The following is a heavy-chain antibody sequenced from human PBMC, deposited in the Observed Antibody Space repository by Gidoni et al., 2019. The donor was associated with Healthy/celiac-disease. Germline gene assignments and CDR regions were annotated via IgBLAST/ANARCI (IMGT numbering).Heavy chain of an antibody. D-gene: IGHD3-10*01. CDR3: ARGPRYYGSGSYYNQYYYYGMDV. CDR2: INHSGRT. CDR1: GGSFSGYY. V-gene: IGHV4-34*01. Sequence: QVQLQQWGAGLLKPSETLSLTGAVYGGSFSGYYWSWIRQPPGKGLEWLGEINHSGRTNYNPSLKSRVTISVDTSKNQFSLKLSSVTAADTAVYYCARGPRYYGSGSYYNQYYYYGMDVWGQGTTVTVSS. J-gene: IGHJ6*02.